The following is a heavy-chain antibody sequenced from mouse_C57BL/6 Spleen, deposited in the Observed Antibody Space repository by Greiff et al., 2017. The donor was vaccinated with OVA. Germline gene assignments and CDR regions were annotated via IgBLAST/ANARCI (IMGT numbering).Heavy chain of an antibody. Sequence: QVQLQQSGAELVKPGASVKLSCKASGYTFTSYWMQWVKQRPGPGLEWIGEIDPSDSYTNYNPKLQGKATLTVDTSSSTAYMQLSSLTSEDSAVYFCASYYDGSSLYYAMDYWGQGTSVTVSS. J-gene: IGHJ4*01. D-gene: IGHD1-1*01. CDR1: GYTFTSYW. CDR3: ASYYDGSSLYYAMDY. V-gene: IGHV1-50*01. CDR2: IDPSDSYT.